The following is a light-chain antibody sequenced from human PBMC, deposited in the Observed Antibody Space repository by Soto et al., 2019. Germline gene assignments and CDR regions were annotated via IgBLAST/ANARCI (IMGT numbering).Light chain of an antibody. Sequence: EIVLTQSPGPLSLSPGERATLSCRASQSVSSSYLAWYQQKPGQAPRLLIYGASSRATGIPDRFSSSGSGTDFTLTISRLEPEDFAVYYCQQYGSSPLFTFGPGTKVDIK. CDR2: GAS. J-gene: IGKJ3*01. CDR1: QSVSSSY. CDR3: QQYGSSPLFT. V-gene: IGKV3-20*01.